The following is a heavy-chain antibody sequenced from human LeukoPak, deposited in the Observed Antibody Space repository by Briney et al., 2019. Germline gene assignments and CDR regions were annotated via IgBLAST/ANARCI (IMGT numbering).Heavy chain of an antibody. CDR1: GFTFSDYW. V-gene: IGHV3-7*01. CDR2: IKEDGSEK. Sequence: GGSLRLSCAASGFTFSDYWMSWVRQAPGKGLEWVANIKEDGSEKYFVDSLKGRFTISRDNSKNTLYLQMNSLRAEDTAVYYCATPKRHSSGWIEAFDYWGQGTLVTVSS. J-gene: IGHJ4*02. CDR3: ATPKRHSSGWIEAFDY. D-gene: IGHD6-19*01.